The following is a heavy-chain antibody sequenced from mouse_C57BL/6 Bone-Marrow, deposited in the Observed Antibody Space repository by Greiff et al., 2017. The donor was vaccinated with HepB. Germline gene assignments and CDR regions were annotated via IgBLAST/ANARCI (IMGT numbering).Heavy chain of an antibody. J-gene: IGHJ4*01. CDR2: ISSGSSTI. CDR1: GFTFSDYG. Sequence: EVKLVESGGGLVKPGGSLKLSCAASGFTFSDYGMHWVRQAPEKGLEWVAYISSGSSTIYYADTVKGRFTISRDNAKNTLFLQMTSLRSEDTAMYYCARRANYSNYCAMDYWGQGISVTVSS. D-gene: IGHD2-5*01. V-gene: IGHV5-17*01. CDR3: ARRANYSNYCAMDY.